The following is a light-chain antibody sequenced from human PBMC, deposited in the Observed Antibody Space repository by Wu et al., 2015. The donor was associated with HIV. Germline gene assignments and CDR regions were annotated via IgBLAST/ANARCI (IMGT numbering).Light chain of an antibody. CDR3: HQYNNWPRS. CDR1: QSVSSN. J-gene: IGKJ1*01. Sequence: ETVMTQSPATLSVSPGERATLSCRASQSVSSNLAWYQQRPGQAPRLLIHGASTRASGIAARFNGSGSGTGFTLTISSLQSEDFAVYYCHQYNNWPRSFGQGTKVEIK. CDR2: GAS. V-gene: IGKV3-15*01.